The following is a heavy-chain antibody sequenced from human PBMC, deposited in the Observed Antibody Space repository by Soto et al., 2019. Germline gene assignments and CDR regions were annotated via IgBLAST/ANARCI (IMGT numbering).Heavy chain of an antibody. CDR1: GGSISSGDYY. V-gene: IGHV4-30-4*01. J-gene: IGHJ5*02. CDR2: IYYSGST. D-gene: IGHD3-10*01. CDR3: ARVVVRGVMEDWFDP. Sequence: QVQLQESGPGLVKPSQTLSLTCTVSGGSISSGDYYWSWIRQPPGKGLEWIGYIYYSGSTYYNPSLNSRLTTSVDTSKNQFSLKLSSVTAADTAVYYCARVVVRGVMEDWFDPWGQGTLVTVSS.